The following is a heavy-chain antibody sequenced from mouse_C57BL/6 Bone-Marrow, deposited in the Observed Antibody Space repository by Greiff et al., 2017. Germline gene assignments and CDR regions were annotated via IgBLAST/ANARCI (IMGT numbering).Heavy chain of an antibody. CDR2: IYPGAGVT. J-gene: IGHJ4*01. CDR1: GYAFSSSW. V-gene: IGHV1-82*01. Sequence: QVQLQQSGPELVKPGASVKISCKASGYAFSSSWMNWVKQRPGKGLEWIGRIYPGAGVTNYNGKFTGKATLTADKSSSTAYMQLSSLTSEDSAVYFCARVGAYYSNYDAMDYWGQGTSVTVSS. D-gene: IGHD2-5*01. CDR3: ARVGAYYSNYDAMDY.